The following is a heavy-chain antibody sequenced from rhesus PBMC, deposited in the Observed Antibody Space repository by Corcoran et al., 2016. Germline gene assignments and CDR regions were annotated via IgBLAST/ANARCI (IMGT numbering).Heavy chain of an antibody. Sequence: QLQLQESGPGLVKPSETLSVTCAVSGGSISSSYWSWIRQAQGKGLEWIGYIYGSGSSTNYNPSLKSLVTLSVDTSKNQLSLKLSSVTTADTAVYYCARGPYNSGSYNDAFDFWGQGLRVTVSS. D-gene: IGHD1-44*02. V-gene: IGHV4-169*01. CDR2: IYGSGSST. CDR3: ARGPYNSGSYNDAFDF. CDR1: GGSISSSY. J-gene: IGHJ3*01.